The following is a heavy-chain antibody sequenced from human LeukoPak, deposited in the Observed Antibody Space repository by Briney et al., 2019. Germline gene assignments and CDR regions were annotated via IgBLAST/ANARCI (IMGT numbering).Heavy chain of an antibody. J-gene: IGHJ4*02. CDR2: ISGSGDST. V-gene: IGHV3-23*01. CDR1: GFTLSNYG. Sequence: GGTLRLSCAASGFTLSNYGLSWVRQAPGKGLEWVSDISGSGDSTNYADSVKGRFTISRDNSKNTLYLQMNSLRAEDTAIYYCAKSRGSYWVPEFDYWGQGTLVTVSS. CDR3: AKSRGSYWVPEFDY. D-gene: IGHD1-26*01.